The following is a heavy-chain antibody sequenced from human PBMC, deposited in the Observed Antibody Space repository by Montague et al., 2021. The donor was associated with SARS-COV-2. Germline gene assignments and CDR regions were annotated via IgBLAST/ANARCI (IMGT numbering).Heavy chain of an antibody. J-gene: IGHJ4*02. D-gene: IGHD1-26*01. Sequence: SGTLSLTCAVYGGSFSGYYWSWIRQPAGKEPEWIGRMFTSGSTTYNPSLKSRVTISVDTSKNQFSLRLNSVTAADTAVYYCVREGGSMTFDYWGQGILVTVSS. V-gene: IGHV4-59*10. CDR3: VREGGSMTFDY. CDR2: MFTSGST. CDR1: GGSFSGYY.